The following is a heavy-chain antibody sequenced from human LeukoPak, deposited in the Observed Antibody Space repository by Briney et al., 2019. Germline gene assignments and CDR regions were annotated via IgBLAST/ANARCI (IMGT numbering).Heavy chain of an antibody. D-gene: IGHD1-26*01. V-gene: IGHV3-43*01. Sequence: GGSLRLSCVASGFTFDDYTMHWVRQAPGKGLEWVSLIRWDGGSTYYADSVKGRFTISRDNSKNSLYLQMNSLRTEDTALYYCAKGGIVGATNSYYYYYMDVWGKGTTVTVSS. CDR3: AKGGIVGATNSYYYYYMDV. J-gene: IGHJ6*03. CDR2: IRWDGGST. CDR1: GFTFDDYT.